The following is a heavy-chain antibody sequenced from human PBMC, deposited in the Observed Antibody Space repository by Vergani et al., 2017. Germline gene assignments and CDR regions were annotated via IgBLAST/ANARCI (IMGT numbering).Heavy chain of an antibody. V-gene: IGHV3-23*01. CDR1: EFTFSSYA. J-gene: IGHJ6*02. CDR2: ISGSGGST. CDR3: AGGFGEFSPQYYYYGMDV. D-gene: IGHD3-10*01. Sequence: EVQLLESGGGLVQPGGSLRLSCAASEFTFSSYAMSWVRQAPGKGLEWVSAISGSGGSTYYADSVKGRFTISRDNSKNTLYLQMNSLRAEDTAVYYCAGGFGEFSPQYYYYGMDVWGQGTTVTVSS.